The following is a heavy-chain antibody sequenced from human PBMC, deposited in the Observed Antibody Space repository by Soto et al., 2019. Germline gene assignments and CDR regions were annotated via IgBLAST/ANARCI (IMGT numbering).Heavy chain of an antibody. CDR1: GFTFSGFD. J-gene: IGHJ4*02. CDR2: IGTAGDT. Sequence: GGALRLSCEASGFTFSGFDMHWVRQPTGKGLEWVSTIGTAGDTYYAVSVKGRFTISRDNAKNSLSLQMNSLRAGDTAVYFCARGQEVGAHFFDSWGQGTQVTVSS. CDR3: ARGQEVGAHFFDS. V-gene: IGHV3-13*01. D-gene: IGHD2-15*01.